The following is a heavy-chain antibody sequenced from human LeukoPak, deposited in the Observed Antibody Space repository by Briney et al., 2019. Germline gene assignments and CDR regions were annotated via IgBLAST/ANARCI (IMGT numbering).Heavy chain of an antibody. CDR3: ARSRSSSWFLFDY. CDR1: GATISSYY. J-gene: IGHJ4*02. V-gene: IGHV4-59*01. Sequence: SETLSLTCTVSGATISSYYWSWIRQPPGKGLEWIGYIYYSGSTNYNPSLKSRVTISVDTSKNQFSLKLNSVTAADTAVYYCARSRSSSWFLFDYWGQGTLVTVSS. CDR2: IYYSGST. D-gene: IGHD6-13*01.